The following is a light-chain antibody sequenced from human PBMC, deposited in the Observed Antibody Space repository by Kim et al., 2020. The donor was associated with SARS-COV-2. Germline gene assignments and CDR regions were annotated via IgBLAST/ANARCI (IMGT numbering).Light chain of an antibody. Sequence: GQSVTISCTGTSSDVGGYDYVSWYQQHPGKAPKLMIYEVSKRPSGVPDRFSGSKSGNTASLTVSGLQPEDEADYYCSSYAGSNKLIFGGGTKLTVL. V-gene: IGLV2-8*01. CDR2: EVS. J-gene: IGLJ2*01. CDR3: SSYAGSNKLI. CDR1: SSDVGGYDY.